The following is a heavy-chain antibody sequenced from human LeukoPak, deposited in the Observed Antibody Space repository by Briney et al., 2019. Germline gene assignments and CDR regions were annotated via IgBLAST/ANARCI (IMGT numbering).Heavy chain of an antibody. CDR1: GGSFSGYY. CDR3: AREGSGNFNFDY. Sequence: SDTLSLTCAVYGGSFSGYYWSWIRQPPGKGLEWIGEINHSGSTNYNPSLKSPVTISVDTSKNQFSLKLSSVTAADTAVYYCAREGSGNFNFDYWGQGTLVTASS. D-gene: IGHD4-23*01. J-gene: IGHJ4*02. V-gene: IGHV4-34*01. CDR2: INHSGST.